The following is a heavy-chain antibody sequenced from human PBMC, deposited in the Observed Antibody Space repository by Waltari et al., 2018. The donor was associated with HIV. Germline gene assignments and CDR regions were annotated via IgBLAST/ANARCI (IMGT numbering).Heavy chain of an antibody. CDR3: ATMIGGGSFNYFDH. Sequence: EVQLLQSGAEVKKPGESLKISCKASGYNFITYWIGWVRQMPGKGLEWMGIIYPRDSYIRYNPSFQGQVTLSPDKSISTAYLQWSSLKASDTAMYYCATMIGGGSFNYFDHWGQGTLVTVAS. J-gene: IGHJ4*02. CDR1: GYNFITYW. D-gene: IGHD2-15*01. CDR2: IYPRDSYI. V-gene: IGHV5-51*01.